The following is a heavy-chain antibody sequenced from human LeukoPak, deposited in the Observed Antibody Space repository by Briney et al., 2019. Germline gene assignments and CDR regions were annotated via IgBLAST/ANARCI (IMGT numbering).Heavy chain of an antibody. CDR2: IWYDGSNK. CDR1: GFTFSSYG. CDR3: ARDREAYSSRTCGY. Sequence: PGRSLRLSCAASGFTFSSYGMHWVRQAPGKGLEWVAVIWYDGSNKYYADSVKGRFTISRDNSKNTLYLQMNSLRAEDTAVYYCARDREAYSSRTCGYWGQGTLVTVSS. J-gene: IGHJ4*02. D-gene: IGHD6-13*01. V-gene: IGHV3-33*01.